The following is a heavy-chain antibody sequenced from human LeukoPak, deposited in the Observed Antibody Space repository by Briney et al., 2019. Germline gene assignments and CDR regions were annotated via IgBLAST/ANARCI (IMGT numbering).Heavy chain of an antibody. CDR1: GGTFSSYA. CDR3: ARGPVEMATND. CDR2: IIPIFGTA. J-gene: IGHJ4*02. V-gene: IGHV1-69*06. Sequence: ASVKVSCKASGGTFSSYAISWVRQATGQGHEWMGGIIPIFGTANYAQKFQGRVTITADKSTSTAYMELSSLRSEDTAVYYCARGPVEMATNDWGQGTLVTVSS. D-gene: IGHD5-24*01.